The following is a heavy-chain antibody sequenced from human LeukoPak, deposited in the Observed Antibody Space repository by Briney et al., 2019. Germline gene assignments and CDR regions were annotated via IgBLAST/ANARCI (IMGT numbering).Heavy chain of an antibody. D-gene: IGHD3-22*01. Sequence: ASVKVSCKASGYTFTNYYMHWVRQAPGQGLEWMGIINPSGGSTSYAQKFQGRVTMTRDTSTSTVYMELSSLRSEDTAVYYCARPGPQAYDTSGYGYWGQGTLVTVSS. J-gene: IGHJ4*02. CDR2: INPSGGST. V-gene: IGHV1-46*01. CDR3: ARPGPQAYDTSGYGY. CDR1: GYTFTNYY.